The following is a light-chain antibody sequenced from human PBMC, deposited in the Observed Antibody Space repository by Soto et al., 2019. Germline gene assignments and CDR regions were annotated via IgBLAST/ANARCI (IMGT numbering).Light chain of an antibody. Sequence: VLTQPPSASGTPRQRVTISCSGSSSNIGSNYVFWYQHLPGTAPKLLIYRNNQRPSGVPDRFSGSKSGTSASLAISGLRSEDETDYYCAAWDDSLSGVVFGGGTKLTVL. CDR1: SSNIGSNY. V-gene: IGLV1-47*01. J-gene: IGLJ2*01. CDR2: RNN. CDR3: AAWDDSLSGVV.